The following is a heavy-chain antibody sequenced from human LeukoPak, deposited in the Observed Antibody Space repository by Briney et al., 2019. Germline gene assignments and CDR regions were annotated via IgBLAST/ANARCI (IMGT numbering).Heavy chain of an antibody. Sequence: ASETLSLTCTVSGGSISSGSYYWSWIRQPAGKGLEWIGRIYTSGSTNYNPSLKRRVTISVDTSKKQFSLKLSSVTAADTAVYYCVGGNPPFFDYWGQGTLVTVSS. D-gene: IGHD3-16*01. CDR3: VGGNPPFFDY. J-gene: IGHJ4*02. V-gene: IGHV4-61*02. CDR1: GGSISSGSYY. CDR2: IYTSGST.